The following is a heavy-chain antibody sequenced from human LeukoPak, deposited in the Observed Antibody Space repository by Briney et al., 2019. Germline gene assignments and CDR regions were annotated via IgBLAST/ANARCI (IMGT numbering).Heavy chain of an antibody. CDR1: GFTVSSNY. Sequence: GGSLRLSCAASGFTVSSNYMSWVRQAPGKGLEWVSVIYSGGSTYYADSVKGRFTISRDNSKNTLYLQMNSLRAEDTAVYYCARELRYYDIGDAFDIWGQGTMVTVSS. CDR2: IYSGGST. J-gene: IGHJ3*02. V-gene: IGHV3-53*01. CDR3: ARELRYYDIGDAFDI. D-gene: IGHD3-22*01.